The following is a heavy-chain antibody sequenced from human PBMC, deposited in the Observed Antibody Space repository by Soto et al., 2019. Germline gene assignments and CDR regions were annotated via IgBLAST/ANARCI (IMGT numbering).Heavy chain of an antibody. J-gene: IGHJ4*02. D-gene: IGHD6-19*01. Sequence: GGSLRLSCSASGFTFSSYAMHWVRQAPGKGLEYVSAISSNGGSTYYADSVKGRFTISRDNSKNTLYLQMSSLRAEDTAVYYCVKVRDSSGWYRLDYWGQGTLVTVSS. V-gene: IGHV3-64D*08. CDR3: VKVRDSSGWYRLDY. CDR2: ISSNGGST. CDR1: GFTFSSYA.